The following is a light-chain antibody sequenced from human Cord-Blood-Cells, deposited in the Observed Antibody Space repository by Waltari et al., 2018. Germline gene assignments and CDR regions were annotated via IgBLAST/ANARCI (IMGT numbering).Light chain of an antibody. CDR3: QQYDNLPMYT. CDR1: QDISNY. J-gene: IGKJ2*01. Sequence: DFQLTQSPSSLSASVGDRVTITCQASQDISNYLNWYQQTPGKAPKLLIYDESNLETGVPSRFSGSGSGTDFTFTISSLQPEDIATYYCQQYDNLPMYTFGQGTKLEIK. V-gene: IGKV1-33*01. CDR2: DES.